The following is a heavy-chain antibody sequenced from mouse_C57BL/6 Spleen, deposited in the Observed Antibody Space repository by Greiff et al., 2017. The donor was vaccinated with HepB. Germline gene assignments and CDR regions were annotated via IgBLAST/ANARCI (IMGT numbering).Heavy chain of an antibody. CDR2: ISDGGSYT. Sequence: EVQLVESGGGLVKPGGSLKLSCAASGFTFSSYAMSWVRQTPEKRLEWVATISDGGSYTYYPDNVKGRFTISRDNAKNNLYLQMSHLKSEDTAMYYCARCDYHGSSYWYFDVWGTGTTVTVSS. CDR1: GFTFSSYA. V-gene: IGHV5-4*01. CDR3: ARCDYHGSSYWYFDV. D-gene: IGHD1-1*01. J-gene: IGHJ1*03.